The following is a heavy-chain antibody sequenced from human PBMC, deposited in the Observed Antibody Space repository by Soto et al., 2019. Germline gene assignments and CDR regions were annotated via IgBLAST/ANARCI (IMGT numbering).Heavy chain of an antibody. CDR2: ITRDGGTK. Sequence: QVQLVESGGGVVQPGRSLRLSCAVSGFTVSTYGMHWVRQAPGKGLEWVAVITRDGGTKYYADSGKGRFTIYRDNSRNTLFLDMTSLRGDDMAVYYCPGEVASGYWGQGTLVTVSS. CDR3: PGEVASGY. D-gene: IGHD2-21*01. V-gene: IGHV3-30*03. J-gene: IGHJ4*02. CDR1: GFTVSTYG.